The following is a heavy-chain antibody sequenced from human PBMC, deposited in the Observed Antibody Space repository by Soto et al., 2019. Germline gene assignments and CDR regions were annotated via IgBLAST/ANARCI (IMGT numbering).Heavy chain of an antibody. CDR1: GDSMTYFY. CDR3: ARTVLGPDILADQFVDYYYYMDV. J-gene: IGHJ6*03. D-gene: IGHD3-9*01. CDR2: IYYSGST. Sequence: SETLSLTCTVSGDSMTYFYWSWIRLLPEKGLEWVGYIYYSGSTSYNPSLRRRVIMSVDTSKRQFSLQLKSVTAADTAIYYCARTVLGPDILADQFVDYYYYMDVWGQGTTVTVSS. V-gene: IGHV4-59*08.